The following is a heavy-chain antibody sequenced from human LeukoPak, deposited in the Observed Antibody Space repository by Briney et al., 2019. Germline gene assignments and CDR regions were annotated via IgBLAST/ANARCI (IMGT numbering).Heavy chain of an antibody. V-gene: IGHV4-4*07. CDR3: AGEGRYYYDSSGYYYALGAFDI. J-gene: IGHJ3*02. CDR1: GGSISSYY. Sequence: PSETLSLTCTVSGGSISSYYWSWIRQPAGKGLEWIGRIYTSGSTNYNPSLKSRVTMSVDTSKNQFSLKLSSVTAADTAVYYCAGEGRYYYDSSGYYYALGAFDIWGQGTMVTVSS. CDR2: IYTSGST. D-gene: IGHD3-22*01.